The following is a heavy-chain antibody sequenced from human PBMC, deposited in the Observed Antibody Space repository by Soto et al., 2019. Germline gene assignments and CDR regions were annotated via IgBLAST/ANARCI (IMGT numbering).Heavy chain of an antibody. CDR1: GFIFKNFA. Sequence: GGSLRLSCAASGFIFKNFAMSWVRQAPGKGLEWISAISGSGFKKYYADSVKGRFTISRDNSKSTVYLELNNLSAEDTAVYHCAKNQGVELVPLATVDWFDPWGQGSVVTVSS. V-gene: IGHV3-23*01. CDR3: AKNQGVELVPLATVDWFDP. J-gene: IGHJ5*02. D-gene: IGHD1-26*01. CDR2: ISGSGFKK.